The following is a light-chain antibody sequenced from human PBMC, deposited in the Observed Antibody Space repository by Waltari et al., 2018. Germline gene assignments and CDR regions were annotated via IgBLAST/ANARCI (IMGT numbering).Light chain of an antibody. V-gene: IGKV4-1*01. Sequence: DIVMTQSPDSLAVFLGERATISCKSSQSLLYSLNNKNYLAWYQQKPGQPPKLLISWASTRKSGVPDRFSGSGSGTDFTLIVSSLQAEDVAVYYCQQYYSTPPTFGQGTRVEIK. J-gene: IGKJ1*01. CDR2: WAS. CDR3: QQYYSTPPT. CDR1: QSLLYSLNNKNY.